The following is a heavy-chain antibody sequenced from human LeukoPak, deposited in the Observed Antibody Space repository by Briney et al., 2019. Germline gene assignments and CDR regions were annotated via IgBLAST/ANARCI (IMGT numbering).Heavy chain of an antibody. J-gene: IGHJ6*03. Sequence: PGGSLRLSCAAAGFTFDAYGMSWVRQAPGTGLKELSGINWNGGSAGYVDSVKGRFNVSRDNARNSLYLEMNSLRAEDTALYYCARESGKYSSSYYLYYMDVWGKGTTVTVSS. CDR1: GFTFDAYG. CDR2: INWNGGSA. CDR3: ARESGKYSSSYYLYYMDV. D-gene: IGHD4-23*01. V-gene: IGHV3-20*04.